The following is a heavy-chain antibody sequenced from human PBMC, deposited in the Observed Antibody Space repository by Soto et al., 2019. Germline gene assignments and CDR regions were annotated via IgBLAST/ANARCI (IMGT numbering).Heavy chain of an antibody. D-gene: IGHD6-13*01. J-gene: IGHJ5*02. CDR1: GFTFSSYW. V-gene: IGHV3-23*01. CDR3: VKQMVEGSRWFDP. CDR2: ISGSGGST. Sequence: PGGSLRLSCAASGFTFSSYWMSWVRQAPGKGLEWVSGVSGISGSGGSTYYADSVKGRFTISRDNSKNTLYLQMSSLRTGDTAVYYCVKQMVEGSRWFDPWGQGTPVTVSS.